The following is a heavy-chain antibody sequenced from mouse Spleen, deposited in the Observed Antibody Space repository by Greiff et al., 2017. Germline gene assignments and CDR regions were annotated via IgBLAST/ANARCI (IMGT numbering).Heavy chain of an antibody. CDR1: GYTFTSYW. J-gene: IGHJ4*01. D-gene: IGHD1-1*01. CDR2: IDPSDSYT. V-gene: IGHV1-50*01. CDR3: ARFSSPYAMDY. Sequence: VQLQQSGAELVKPGASVKLSCKASGYTFTSYWMQWVKQRPGQGLEWIGEIDPSDSYTNYNQKFKGKATLTVDTSSSTAYMQLSSLTSEDSAVYYCARFSSPYAMDYWGQGTSVTVSS.